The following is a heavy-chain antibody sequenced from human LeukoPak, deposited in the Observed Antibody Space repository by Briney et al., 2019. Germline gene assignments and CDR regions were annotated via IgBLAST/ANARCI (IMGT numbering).Heavy chain of an antibody. D-gene: IGHD3-9*01. CDR2: ISSSSSYI. J-gene: IGHJ4*02. CDR3: AREGVLRYFDWLLGY. Sequence: GGSLRLSCAASGFTFSSYSMNWVRQAPGKGLEWVSSISSSSSYIYYADSVKGRFTISRDNAKNSLYLQMNSLRAEDTAVYYCAREGVLRYFDWLLGYWGQGTLVTVSS. V-gene: IGHV3-21*01. CDR1: GFTFSSYS.